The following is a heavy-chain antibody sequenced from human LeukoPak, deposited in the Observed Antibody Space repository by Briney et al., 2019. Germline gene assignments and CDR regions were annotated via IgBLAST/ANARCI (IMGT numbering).Heavy chain of an antibody. CDR2: IWYDGSNK. Sequence: GGSLRLSCAASGFTFRSYGMHWVRQAPGKGLEWVAVIWYDGSNKYYADSVKGRFTVSGDNSKNTLYLQMNSLRAEDTAVYYCATAVASSSGWYADYRGQGTLVTVSS. D-gene: IGHD6-19*01. V-gene: IGHV3-33*01. J-gene: IGHJ4*02. CDR1: GFTFRSYG. CDR3: ATAVASSSGWYADY.